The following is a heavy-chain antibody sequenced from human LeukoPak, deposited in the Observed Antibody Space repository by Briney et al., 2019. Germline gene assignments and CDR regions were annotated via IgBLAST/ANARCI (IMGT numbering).Heavy chain of an antibody. CDR2: INYSGTT. Sequence: PSETLSLTCTVSGGAITSDNFYWGWVRQPPGKGLEWVGSINYSGTTYYNPSLRSRLSISVDTSRTQFFLRLNSVTAADTAVYYCGRLFDSWGQGILVTVSS. V-gene: IGHV4-39*01. CDR3: GRLFDS. J-gene: IGHJ4*02. CDR1: GGAITSDNFY.